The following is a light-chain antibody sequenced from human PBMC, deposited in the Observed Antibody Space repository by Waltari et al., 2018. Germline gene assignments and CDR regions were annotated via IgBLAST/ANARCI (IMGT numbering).Light chain of an antibody. CDR1: QSLRHSDGKTY. Sequence: DMVMTQTPLALSVTPGQPASISCKSSQSLRHSDGKTYLYWYLQKPGQSPQLLIYEVSHLFSGVPDKFSGSGSGTDFTLKISRVEAEDVGVYYCMQSIQLYTFGQGTKLEIK. CDR2: EVS. CDR3: MQSIQLYT. V-gene: IGKV2D-29*02. J-gene: IGKJ2*01.